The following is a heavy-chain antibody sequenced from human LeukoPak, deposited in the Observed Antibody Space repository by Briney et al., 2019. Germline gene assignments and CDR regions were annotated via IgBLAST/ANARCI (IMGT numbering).Heavy chain of an antibody. Sequence: SETLSLTCTVSGGSISSYYWSWIRQPAEKGLEWIGYIYYSGSTNYNPSLKSRVTISVDTPKNQFSLKLSSVTAADTAVYYCARGWGYDFWSGHRDYMDVWGKGTTVTVSS. V-gene: IGHV4-59*01. CDR2: IYYSGST. J-gene: IGHJ6*03. CDR1: GGSISSYY. CDR3: ARGWGYDFWSGHRDYMDV. D-gene: IGHD3-3*01.